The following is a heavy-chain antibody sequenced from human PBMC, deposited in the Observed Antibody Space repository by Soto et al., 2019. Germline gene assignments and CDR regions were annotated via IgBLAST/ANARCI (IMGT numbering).Heavy chain of an antibody. Sequence: GASVKVSCKASGYTFTSYYMHWVRQAPGQGLEWMGIINPSGGSTSYAQKFQGRVTMTRDTSTSTVYMELSSLRSEDTAVYYCARDSQATTMPYYYYYGMDVWGKGNTVNV. D-gene: IGHD1-26*01. CDR2: INPSGGST. CDR1: GYTFTSYY. J-gene: IGHJ6*04. V-gene: IGHV1-46*01. CDR3: ARDSQATTMPYYYYYGMDV.